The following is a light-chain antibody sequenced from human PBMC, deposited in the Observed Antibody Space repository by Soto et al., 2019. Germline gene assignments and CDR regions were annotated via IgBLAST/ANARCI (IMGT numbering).Light chain of an antibody. J-gene: IGLJ2*01. CDR3: VTWDSKFVV. Sequence: QPVLTQSSSASASLGSSVKLTCTLRSGHSSYIIAWHQQQPGKAPRYLMKLEGSGSYNKGSGVPDRFSGSSSGADRYLTISNLESADDADYYCVTWDSKFVVFGGGTKLTV. CDR2: LEGSGSY. V-gene: IGLV4-60*03. CDR1: SGHSSYI.